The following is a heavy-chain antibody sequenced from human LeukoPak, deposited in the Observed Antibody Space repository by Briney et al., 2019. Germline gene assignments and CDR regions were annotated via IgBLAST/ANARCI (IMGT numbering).Heavy chain of an antibody. Sequence: GGALRLSCAAAGFTFSGSGMHLGRPAPGKGLEGVAFIRSDGGEEFYLDSVRGRFTISRDNSKNTVYLQMNSLRGEDTAVYFCAKASRYNTGVFDYWGQGTPVAVSS. D-gene: IGHD2-8*02. CDR3: AKASRYNTGVFDY. J-gene: IGHJ4*02. V-gene: IGHV3-30*02. CDR1: GFTFSGSG. CDR2: IRSDGGEE.